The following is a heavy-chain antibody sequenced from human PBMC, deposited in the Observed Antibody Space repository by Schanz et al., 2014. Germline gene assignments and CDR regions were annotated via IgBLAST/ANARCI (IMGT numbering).Heavy chain of an antibody. CDR3: ARDRDQWDGNYLDY. J-gene: IGHJ4*02. V-gene: IGHV1-18*01. CDR2: IGGSDGNT. D-gene: IGHD1-26*01. CDR1: GYTFTRSG. Sequence: QVQLVQSGGEVKTPGASVKVSCKASGYTFTRSGISWVRQAPGQGLEWMGWIGGSDGNTNFAQKVQGRVTMATDTSTSTVYMELRSLTSDDSAVYYCARDRDQWDGNYLDYWGQGPLVTVSS.